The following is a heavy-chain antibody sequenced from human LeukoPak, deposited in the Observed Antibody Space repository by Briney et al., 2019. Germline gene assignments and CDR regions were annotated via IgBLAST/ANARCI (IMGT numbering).Heavy chain of an antibody. CDR1: GGSISSYY. Sequence: SETLSLTCTVSGGSISSYYWSWIWQPPGKGLEWIGHIYYSGSTNYNPSLTSRVTISVDTSKNQFSLRLTSVTAADTAVYFCARHGIWFGDTNRWFDPWGQGTLVTVSS. CDR3: ARHGIWFGDTNRWFDP. V-gene: IGHV4-59*08. J-gene: IGHJ5*02. CDR2: IYYSGST. D-gene: IGHD3-10*01.